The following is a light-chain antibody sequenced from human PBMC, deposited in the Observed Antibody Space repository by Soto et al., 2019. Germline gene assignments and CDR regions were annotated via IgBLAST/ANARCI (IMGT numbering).Light chain of an antibody. CDR1: NSDIGGYNY. CDR3: SSYTSSNTLV. V-gene: IGLV2-14*01. Sequence: QSALTQPASVSGSPGQSITISCTGTNSDIGGYNYVSWYQQHPGKAPKLMTYDVSNRPSGVSNHFSGSKSGNTASLTISGLQAEDEADYYCSSYTSSNTLVFGGGTKLTVL. J-gene: IGLJ2*01. CDR2: DVS.